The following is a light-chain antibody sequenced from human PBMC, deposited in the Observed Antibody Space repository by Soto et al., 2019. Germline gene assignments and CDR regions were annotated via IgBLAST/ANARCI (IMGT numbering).Light chain of an antibody. J-gene: IGLJ3*02. CDR3: CSYAGSYTWV. CDR2: DVN. CDR1: SSDVGGYNY. V-gene: IGLV2-11*01. Sequence: QSALTQPRSVSGSPGQSVTISCTGTSSDVGGYNYVSWYQHHPGKAPKLMIYDVNKRPSGVPDHFSGSKSGNTASLTISGLQAEDEADDYCCSYAGSYTWVFGGGTKLTVL.